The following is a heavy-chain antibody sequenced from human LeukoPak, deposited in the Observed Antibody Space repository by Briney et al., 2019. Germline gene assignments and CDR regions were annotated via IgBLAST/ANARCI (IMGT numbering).Heavy chain of an antibody. CDR1: GFNVSSNY. D-gene: IGHD6-19*01. V-gene: IGHV3-66*01. J-gene: IGHJ4*02. Sequence: GGSLRLSCAASGFNVSSNYMSWVRQAPGKGLEWVSVIYSGGSTYYADSVKGRFTISRDNSKNTLYLQMNSLRAEDTAVYYCASASPSVAVAGRDGFDYWGQGTLVTVSS. CDR2: IYSGGST. CDR3: ASASPSVAVAGRDGFDY.